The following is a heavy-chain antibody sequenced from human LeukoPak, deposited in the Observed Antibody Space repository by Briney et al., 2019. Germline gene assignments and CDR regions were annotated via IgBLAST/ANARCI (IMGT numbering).Heavy chain of an antibody. J-gene: IGHJ5*02. Sequence: VASVKVSCTASGYTFTSYGISWVRQAPGQGLEWMGWISAYNGNTNYAQKLQGRVTMTTDTSTSTAYMELRSLRSDDTAVYYCARDLTDSSGYNWFDPWGQGTLVTVSS. CDR1: GYTFTSYG. CDR2: ISAYNGNT. CDR3: ARDLTDSSGYNWFDP. V-gene: IGHV1-18*01. D-gene: IGHD6-19*01.